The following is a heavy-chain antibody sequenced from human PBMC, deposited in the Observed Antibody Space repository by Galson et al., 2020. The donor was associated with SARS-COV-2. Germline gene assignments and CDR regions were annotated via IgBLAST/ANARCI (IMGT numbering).Heavy chain of an antibody. CDR3: ARSRATYYDILTGLNKYSYAMDV. CDR1: GFSFSTST. CDR2: ISSSSSAI. J-gene: IGHJ6*02. Sequence: GESLKISCAASGFSFSTSTMNWVRQAPGKGLEWISYISSSSSAIYYADSVKGRFTISRDNAKNSLSLQMNSLRDEDTAVYYCARSRATYYDILTGLNKYSYAMDVWGQGTTVTVSS. V-gene: IGHV3-48*02. D-gene: IGHD3-9*01.